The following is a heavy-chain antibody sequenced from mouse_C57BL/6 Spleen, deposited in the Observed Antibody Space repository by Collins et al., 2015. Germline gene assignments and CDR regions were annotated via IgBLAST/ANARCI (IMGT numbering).Heavy chain of an antibody. CDR2: IDPSDSYT. CDR1: GYTFTSYW. V-gene: IGHV1-50*01. D-gene: IGHD2-4*01. J-gene: IGHJ4*01. CDR3: ARSPPYYDYDRSYAMDY. Sequence: QVQLQQPGAELVKPGASVKLSCKASGYTFTSYWMQWVKQRPGQGLEWIGEIDPSDSYTNYNQKFKGKATLTVDTSSSTAYMQLSSLTSEDSAVYYCARSPPYYDYDRSYAMDYWGQGTSVTVSS.